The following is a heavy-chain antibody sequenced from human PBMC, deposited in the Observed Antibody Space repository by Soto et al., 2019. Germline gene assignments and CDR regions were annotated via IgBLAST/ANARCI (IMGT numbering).Heavy chain of an antibody. D-gene: IGHD6-19*01. J-gene: IGHJ6*02. Sequence: GESLKISCKGSGYSFTSYWISWVRQMPGKGLEWMGRIDPSDSYTNYSPSFQGHVTISADKSISTAYLQWSSLKASDTAMYYCALTGYSSGSYYGMDVWGQGTTLTVSS. V-gene: IGHV5-10-1*01. CDR1: GYSFTSYW. CDR2: IDPSDSYT. CDR3: ALTGYSSGSYYGMDV.